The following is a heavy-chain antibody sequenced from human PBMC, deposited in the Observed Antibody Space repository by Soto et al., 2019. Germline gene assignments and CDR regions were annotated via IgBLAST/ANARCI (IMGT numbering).Heavy chain of an antibody. CDR1: GGSFSGYY. CDR3: ARERYIAVAASCFDY. D-gene: IGHD6-19*01. CDR2: INHSGST. J-gene: IGHJ4*02. V-gene: IGHV4-34*01. Sequence: ETLSLTCAVYGGSFSGYYWSWIRQPPGKGLEWIGEINHSGSTNYNPSLKSRVTISVDTSKNQFSLKLSSVTAADTAVYYCARERYIAVAASCFDYWGQGTLVTVSS.